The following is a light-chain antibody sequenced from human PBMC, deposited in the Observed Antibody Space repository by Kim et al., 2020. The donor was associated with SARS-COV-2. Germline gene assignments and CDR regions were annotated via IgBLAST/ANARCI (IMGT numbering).Light chain of an antibody. CDR1: QSVGSH. V-gene: IGKV3-15*01. Sequence: EIVMTQSPATLSVSPGERATLSCRASQSVGSHLAWYQQKPGQAPRLVIYGVSTRANGIPARFSGSGSGTEFTLTISSFQSEDSAVYYCQQHNAWPLTFGGGTKVEIK. CDR2: GVS. CDR3: QQHNAWPLT. J-gene: IGKJ4*01.